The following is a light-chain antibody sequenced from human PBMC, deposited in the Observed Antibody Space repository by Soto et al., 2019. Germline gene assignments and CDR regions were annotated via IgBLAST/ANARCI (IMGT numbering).Light chain of an antibody. Sequence: QAMVIQEPSLTVSPGGTVTLTCGSSSGAVTSGLYPYWFQQKPGQAPRTLIYDTTIKQSWTPARFSGSLVGGKAALTLSGAQPEDEADYYCLLSFSGVRVFGGGTKLTVL. J-gene: IGLJ2*01. CDR2: DTT. CDR1: SGAVTSGLY. CDR3: LLSFSGVRV. V-gene: IGLV7-46*01.